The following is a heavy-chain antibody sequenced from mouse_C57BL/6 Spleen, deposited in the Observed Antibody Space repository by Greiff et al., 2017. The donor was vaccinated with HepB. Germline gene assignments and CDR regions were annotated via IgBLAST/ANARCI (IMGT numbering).Heavy chain of an antibody. V-gene: IGHV5-17*01. CDR1: GFTFSDYG. J-gene: IGHJ2*01. CDR2: ISSGSSTI. CDR3: ARPQIYYYGSVFDY. D-gene: IGHD1-1*01. Sequence: EVQVVESGGGLVKPGGSLKLSCAASGFTFSDYGMHWVRQAPEKGLEWVAYISSGSSTIYYADTVKGRFTISRDNAKNTLFLQMTSLRSEDTAMYYCARPQIYYYGSVFDYWGQGTTLTVSS.